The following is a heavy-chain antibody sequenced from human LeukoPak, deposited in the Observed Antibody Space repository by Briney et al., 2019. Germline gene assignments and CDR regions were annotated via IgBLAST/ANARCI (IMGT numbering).Heavy chain of an antibody. CDR2: ISSSSSTI. CDR1: EFTFSSYT. V-gene: IGHV3-48*02. CDR3: ARGKYYSDY. D-gene: IGHD6-6*01. J-gene: IGHJ4*02. Sequence: GGSLRLSCVASEFTFSSYTMNWVRQAPGKGLEWVSYISSSSSTIYYADSVKGRFTISRDNAKSSMYLQMNSLRDEDTAVYYCARGKYYSDYWGQGTLVTVSS.